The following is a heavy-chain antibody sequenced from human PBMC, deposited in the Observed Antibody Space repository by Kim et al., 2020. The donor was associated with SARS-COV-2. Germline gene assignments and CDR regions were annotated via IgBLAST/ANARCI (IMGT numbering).Heavy chain of an antibody. CDR2: ISGSGGST. CDR1: GFTFSSYA. J-gene: IGHJ3*02. CDR3: AKGYCSGGSCYDGGLDAFDI. D-gene: IGHD2-15*01. V-gene: IGHV3-23*01. Sequence: GGSLRLSCAASGFTFSSYAMSWVRQAPGKGLEWVSAISGSGGSTYYADSVKGRFTISRDNSKNTLYLQMNSLRAEDTAVYYCAKGYCSGGSCYDGGLDAFDIWGQGTMVTVSS.